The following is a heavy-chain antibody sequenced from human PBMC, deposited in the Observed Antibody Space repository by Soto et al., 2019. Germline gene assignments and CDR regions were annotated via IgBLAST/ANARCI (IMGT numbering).Heavy chain of an antibody. Sequence: PSETLSLTCTVSGGSVSSSNWWSWVRQPPGKGLEWIGEIYHSGSTNYNPSLKSRVTIPVDKSKNQFSLKLSSVTAADTAVYYCARRPGYYDSSVYQWGQGTLVTVSS. CDR1: GGSVSSSNW. V-gene: IGHV4-4*02. D-gene: IGHD3-22*01. CDR3: ARRPGYYDSSVYQ. J-gene: IGHJ4*02. CDR2: IYHSGST.